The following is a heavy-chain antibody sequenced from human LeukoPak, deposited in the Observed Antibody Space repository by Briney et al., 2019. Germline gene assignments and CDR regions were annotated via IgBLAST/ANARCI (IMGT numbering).Heavy chain of an antibody. V-gene: IGHV3-30-3*01. CDR2: ISYNGKQ. D-gene: IGHD2-2*03. CDR3: ARDPLDISRWANAFDI. CDR1: GFTFVNYG. Sequence: GGSLRLSCAASGFTFVNYGFHWVRQAPVKALEWVAFISYNGKQKYADPVKGRFTISRDNSKNTLYLQMNGLRPEDTAVYYCARDPLDISRWANAFDIWGQGTMVTVSS. J-gene: IGHJ3*02.